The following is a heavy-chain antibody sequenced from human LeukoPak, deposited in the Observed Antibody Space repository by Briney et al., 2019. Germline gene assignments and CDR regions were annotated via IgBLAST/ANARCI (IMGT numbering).Heavy chain of an antibody. J-gene: IGHJ4*02. CDR1: GFTSSRYW. CDR3: AKGGYYDILTGYATWGYFDY. Sequence: GGSLRLSCEVSGFTSSRYWTSWVRQAPGKGLEWVANINQDGSQKYYVDSVKGRFTISRDNSKNTLYLQMNSLRAEDTAVYYCAKGGYYDILTGYATWGYFDYWGQGTLVTVSS. D-gene: IGHD3-9*01. V-gene: IGHV3-7*03. CDR2: INQDGSQK.